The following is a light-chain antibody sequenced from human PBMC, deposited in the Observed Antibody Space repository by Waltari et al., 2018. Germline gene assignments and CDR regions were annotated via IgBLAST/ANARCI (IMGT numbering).Light chain of an antibody. J-gene: IGLJ2*01. Sequence: YICVGGSRETPDKAPELMVYEAIERPSGVPERFSGSKSGNTASLTISGRQAEDEADYHCSSYVGTLVFGGGTKLTVL. V-gene: IGLV2-11*03. CDR2: EAI. CDR1: YIC. CDR3: SSYVGTLV.